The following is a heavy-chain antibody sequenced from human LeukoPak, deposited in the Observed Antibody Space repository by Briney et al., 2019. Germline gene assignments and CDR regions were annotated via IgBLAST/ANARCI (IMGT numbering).Heavy chain of an antibody. CDR2: ISYDGSNK. V-gene: IGHV3-30-3*01. D-gene: IGHD5-12*01. CDR1: GFTFSSYS. J-gene: IGHJ5*02. Sequence: GGSLRLSCAASGFTFSSYSMHWVRQAPGKGLEWVAVISYDGSNKYYADSVKGRFTISRDNSKNTLYLQMNSLRAEDTAVYYCARDSSGYVMPRNWFDPWGQGTLVTVSS. CDR3: ARDSSGYVMPRNWFDP.